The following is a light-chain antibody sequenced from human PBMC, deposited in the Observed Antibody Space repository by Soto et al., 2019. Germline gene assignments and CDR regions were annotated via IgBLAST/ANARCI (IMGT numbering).Light chain of an antibody. CDR3: QQYAVSPWT. V-gene: IGKV3-20*01. CDR2: GAS. CDR1: QSVSSNY. J-gene: IGKJ1*01. Sequence: EIVLTQSPGTLSLSPGERATLSCRASQSVSSNYLAWYQQKPGQAPRLLIYGASNRATGIPDRFSGSESGTDFTLTINRLEPEDFAVYFCQQYAVSPWTFGQGTKVEIK.